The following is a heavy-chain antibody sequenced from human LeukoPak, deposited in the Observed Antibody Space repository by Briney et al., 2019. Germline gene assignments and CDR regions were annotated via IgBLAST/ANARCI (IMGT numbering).Heavy chain of an antibody. CDR3: ASSTEWEPIRDY. V-gene: IGHV3-53*01. CDR2: IYRDGTT. CDR1: GFTVSSNY. D-gene: IGHD1-26*01. Sequence: GGSLRLSCAASGFTVSSNYMSWVRQAPGKGLEWVSVIYRDGTTYYADSVKGRFTISRDNSKNTVYLQMNSLRAEDTAVFHCASSTEWEPIRDYWGPGTLVTVSS. J-gene: IGHJ4*02.